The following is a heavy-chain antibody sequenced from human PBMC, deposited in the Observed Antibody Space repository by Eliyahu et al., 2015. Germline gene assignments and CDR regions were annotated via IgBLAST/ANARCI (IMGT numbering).Heavy chain of an antibody. Sequence: QLQLQESGPGLVKPSETLSLTCTVSGGSISSSSYYWGWIRQPPGKGLEWIGSIYYSGSTYYNPSLKSRVTISVDTSKNQFSLKLSSVTAADTAVYYCASITTVTGTFDYWGQGTLVTVSS. D-gene: IGHD4-17*01. V-gene: IGHV4-39*01. CDR1: GGSISSSSYY. CDR3: ASITTVTGTFDY. J-gene: IGHJ4*02. CDR2: IYYSGST.